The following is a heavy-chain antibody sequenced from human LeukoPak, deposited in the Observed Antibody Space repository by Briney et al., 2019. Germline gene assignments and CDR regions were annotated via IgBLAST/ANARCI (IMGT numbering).Heavy chain of an antibody. J-gene: IGHJ5*02. D-gene: IGHD6-19*01. CDR3: ARRTDSGWKWFDP. V-gene: IGHV5-51*01. CDR1: GYRFTSYW. Sequence: GESLKISCKATGYRFTSYWIGWVRQMPGKGLEWMGVIHPGEYERRYSPSFQGQVTMSADRSTTTAYMEWSSLKASDTAMYYCARRTDSGWKWFDPWGQGTLVIVSS. CDR2: IHPGEYER.